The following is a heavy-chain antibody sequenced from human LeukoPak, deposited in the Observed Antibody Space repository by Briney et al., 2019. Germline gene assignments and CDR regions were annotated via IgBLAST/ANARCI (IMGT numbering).Heavy chain of an antibody. D-gene: IGHD2-15*01. CDR2: ISDSDGST. V-gene: IGHV3-23*01. CDR1: GFTFSSYA. J-gene: IGHJ3*02. Sequence: PGGSLRLSCAASGFTFSSYAMSWVRQAPGKGLEWVSSISDSDGSTYYADSVKCRFTISRDNSKNSLYLQMNRLRADDTALYYCARGYKYCSGGSCYPDAFDIWGQGTMVTVSS. CDR3: ARGYKYCSGGSCYPDAFDI.